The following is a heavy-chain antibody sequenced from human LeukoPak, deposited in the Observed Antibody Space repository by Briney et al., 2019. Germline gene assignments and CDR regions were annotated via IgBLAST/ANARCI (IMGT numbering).Heavy chain of an antibody. D-gene: IGHD5-24*01. V-gene: IGHV4-59*01. J-gene: IGHJ3*02. CDR3: ARRKDDYNADAFDI. Sequence: SETLSLTCTVSGASLRSYYWTWMRQPPGKGLEWIGDIYYTGSTQYNPSLKSRVAISVDTSKGQFSLKLSSVTAADTAVYYCARRKDDYNADAFDIWGQGTMVIVSS. CDR1: GASLRSYY. CDR2: IYYTGST.